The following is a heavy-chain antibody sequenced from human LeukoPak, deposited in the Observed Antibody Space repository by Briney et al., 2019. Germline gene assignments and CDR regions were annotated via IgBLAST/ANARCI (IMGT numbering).Heavy chain of an antibody. CDR2: MNPNSGNT. D-gene: IGHD3-9*01. J-gene: IGHJ5*02. V-gene: IGHV1-8*02. Sequence: ASVKVSCKASGYTFTGYYMHWVRQATGQGLEWMGWMNPNSGNTGYAQKFQGRVTMTRNTSISTAYMELSSLRSEDTAVYYCARNSILTGYYQYNWFDPWGQGTLVTVSS. CDR3: ARNSILTGYYQYNWFDP. CDR1: GYTFTGYY.